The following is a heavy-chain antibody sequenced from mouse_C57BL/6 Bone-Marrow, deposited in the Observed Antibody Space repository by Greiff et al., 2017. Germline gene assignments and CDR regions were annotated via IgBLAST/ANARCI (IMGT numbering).Heavy chain of an antibody. CDR2: ISNGGGST. CDR1: GFTFSDYY. V-gene: IGHV5-12*01. Sequence: EVKLVESGGGLVQPGGSLQLSCAASGFTFSDYYMYWVRQTPEKRLEWVAYISNGGGSTYYPDTVKGRFTISRDNAKNTLYLQMSRLKSEDTAMYYCARHLYYYGRNWYFDVWGTGTTVTVSS. D-gene: IGHD1-1*01. CDR3: ARHLYYYGRNWYFDV. J-gene: IGHJ1*03.